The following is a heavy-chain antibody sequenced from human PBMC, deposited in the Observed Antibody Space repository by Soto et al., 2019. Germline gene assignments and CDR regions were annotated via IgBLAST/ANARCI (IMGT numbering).Heavy chain of an antibody. CDR2: ISSISSYI. CDR1: GFTFSSYS. CDR3: ARVVGDVDY. J-gene: IGHJ4*02. D-gene: IGHD1-26*01. V-gene: IGHV3-21*01. Sequence: EVQLVESGGGLVKPGGSLRLSCAASGFTFSSYSMNWVRQAPGKGLEWVSSISSISSYIYYADSVKGRFTISRDNAKNSLYLQMNSLRAEDTAVYYCARVVGDVDYWGQGTLVTVSS.